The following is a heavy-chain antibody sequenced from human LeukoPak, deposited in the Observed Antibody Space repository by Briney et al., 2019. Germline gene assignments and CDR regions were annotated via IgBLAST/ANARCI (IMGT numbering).Heavy chain of an antibody. CDR1: GDTFSKFS. D-gene: IGHD3-10*01. CDR3: ARDNDVFGEMYYYYMDV. CDR2: ILPIFGTT. Sequence: ASVKVSCKASGDTFSKFSISWVRQAPGQGLEWMGGILPIFGTTDYAQKFQGRVTITADKSTSTVYMEVSSLRSEDSAMYYCARDNDVFGEMYYYYMDVWGKGTTVTVSS. V-gene: IGHV1-69*06. J-gene: IGHJ6*03.